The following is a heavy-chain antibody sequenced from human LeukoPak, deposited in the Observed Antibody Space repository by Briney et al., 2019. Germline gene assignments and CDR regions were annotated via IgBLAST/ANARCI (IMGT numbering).Heavy chain of an antibody. Sequence: PGGSLRLSCAASGFTFSSYAMSWVRQAPGKGLEWVSAISGSGGSTCYADSVKGRFTISRDNSKNTLYLQMNSLRAEDTAVYYCAKAGRVVVVPAAIYDYWGQGTLVTVSS. V-gene: IGHV3-23*01. D-gene: IGHD2-2*01. CDR3: AKAGRVVVVPAAIYDY. J-gene: IGHJ4*02. CDR2: ISGSGGST. CDR1: GFTFSSYA.